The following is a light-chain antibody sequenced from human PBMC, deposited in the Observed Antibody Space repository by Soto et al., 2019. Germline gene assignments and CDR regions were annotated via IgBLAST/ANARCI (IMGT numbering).Light chain of an antibody. V-gene: IGKV3-20*01. CDR3: QQFGTSPLWT. CDR2: GAS. CDR1: QSVSSTF. J-gene: IGKJ1*01. Sequence: EIVLTQSPGTLSLSPGERATLSCWASQSVSSTFLARFQQKPGQAPRLLIYGASTRATGIPDRFSGSGSGTDFTLTINRLEPEDSAVYYCQQFGTSPLWTFGQGTKVEIK.